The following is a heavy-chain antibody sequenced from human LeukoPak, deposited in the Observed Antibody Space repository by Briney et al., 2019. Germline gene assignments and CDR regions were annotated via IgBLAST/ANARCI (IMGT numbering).Heavy chain of an antibody. CDR1: GFTFSSYE. CDR2: ISSSGSTI. J-gene: IGHJ6*04. Sequence: PGGSLRLSCAASGFTFSSYEMNWVRQAPGKGLEWVSYISSSGSTIYYADSVEGRFTISRDNAKNSLYLQMNSLRAEDTAVYYCARDSTMVRGVIIAYYYGMDVWGKGTTVTVSS. D-gene: IGHD3-10*01. V-gene: IGHV3-48*03. CDR3: ARDSTMVRGVIIAYYYGMDV.